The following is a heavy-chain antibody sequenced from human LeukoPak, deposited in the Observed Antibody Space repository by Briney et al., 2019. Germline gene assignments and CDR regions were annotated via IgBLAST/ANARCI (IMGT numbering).Heavy chain of an antibody. D-gene: IGHD6-13*01. Sequence: PEGSLRLSCAASEFTFDDYAMHWVRQAPGKGLEWVSGISWNSGSIGYADSVKGRFTISRDNAKNSLYLQMNSLRAEDTALYFCAKDIYSSSWYYFDYWGQGTLVTVSS. CDR1: EFTFDDYA. CDR2: ISWNSGSI. J-gene: IGHJ4*02. V-gene: IGHV3-9*01. CDR3: AKDIYSSSWYYFDY.